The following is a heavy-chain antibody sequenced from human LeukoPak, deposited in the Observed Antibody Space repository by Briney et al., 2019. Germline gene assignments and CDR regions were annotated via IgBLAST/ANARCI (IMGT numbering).Heavy chain of an antibody. V-gene: IGHV4-34*01. CDR3: AGRYNYGFSYRFDY. Sequence: SETLSLTCAVYGGSFSDYYWSWIRQPPGKGLEWIGEINHSGSTNYNPFLKSRVTVSVDTSKNQFSLKLSSVTAADTAVYYCAGRYNYGFSYRFDYWGQGALVTVSS. D-gene: IGHD5-18*01. CDR1: GGSFSDYY. J-gene: IGHJ4*02. CDR2: INHSGST.